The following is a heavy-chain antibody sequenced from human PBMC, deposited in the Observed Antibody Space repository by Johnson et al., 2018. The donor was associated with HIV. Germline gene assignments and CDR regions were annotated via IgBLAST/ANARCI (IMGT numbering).Heavy chain of an antibody. CDR2: ISSSGSTI. D-gene: IGHD2-8*02. CDR1: GFTFSDYY. V-gene: IGHV3-11*04. CDR3: VRGVTAYWDRVSAFDI. J-gene: IGHJ3*02. Sequence: QVQLVESGGGLVKPGGSLRLSCAASGFTFSDYYMSWFRQAPGKGLEWVSYISSSGSTIYYAVSVKVRFPIARDNGMNSLYLQMNSLRAKDTDMYYCVRGVTAYWDRVSAFDIWGQGTMVTVSS.